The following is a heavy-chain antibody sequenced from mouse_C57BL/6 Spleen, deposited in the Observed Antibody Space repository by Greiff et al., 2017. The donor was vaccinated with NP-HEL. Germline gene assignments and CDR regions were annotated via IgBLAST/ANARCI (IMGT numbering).Heavy chain of an antibody. Sequence: QVQLKQSGAELVKPGASVKISCKASGYAFSSSWMNWVKQRPGKGLEWIGQIYPGDGDTNYNGKFKGKATLTADKSSSTAYMQLSSLTAEDSAVYYGARGRDYAMDYWGQGTSVTVSS. V-gene: IGHV1-80*01. CDR2: IYPGDGDT. CDR1: GYAFSSSW. J-gene: IGHJ4*01. D-gene: IGHD1-1*01. CDR3: ARGRDYAMDY.